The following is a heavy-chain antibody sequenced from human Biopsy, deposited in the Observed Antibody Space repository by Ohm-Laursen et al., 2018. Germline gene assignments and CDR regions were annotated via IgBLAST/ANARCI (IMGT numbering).Heavy chain of an antibody. CDR2: ISYTGYT. D-gene: IGHD4-23*01. J-gene: IGHJ4*02. V-gene: IGHV4-59*11. Sequence: PGTLSLTCIVSGGSFTGHYWSWIRQPPGKGLEWIGHISYTGYTSYNASLKSRVTISVDTSRNHFSLRLSSLTAADTAVYCCARGSNDFGGLYFPRWGQGTLLTVSS. CDR3: ARGSNDFGGLYFPR. CDR1: GGSFTGHY.